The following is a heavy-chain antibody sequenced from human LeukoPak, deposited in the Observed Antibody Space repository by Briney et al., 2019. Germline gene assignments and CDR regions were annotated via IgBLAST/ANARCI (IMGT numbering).Heavy chain of an antibody. Sequence: PGGSLRLSCAASGFNFRPYGMSWIREAPGKGLEWVAGISGSGSDTYYADSVKGRFTISRDNFKNTVDLQMNSLRADDTAVYYCAKLGTYLYFDFWGRGTLVTVSS. CDR2: ISGSGSDT. D-gene: IGHD7-27*01. CDR3: AKLGTYLYFDF. V-gene: IGHV3-23*01. CDR1: GFNFRPYG. J-gene: IGHJ2*01.